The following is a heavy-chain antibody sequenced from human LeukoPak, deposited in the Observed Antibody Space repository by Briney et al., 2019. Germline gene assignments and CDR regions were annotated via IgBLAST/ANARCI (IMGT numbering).Heavy chain of an antibody. CDR1: GFSVSNNY. CDR2: LYSGGNT. CDR3: ARMNYVSSGWGAPFDS. V-gene: IGHV3-53*01. Sequence: GGSLRLSCVVSGFSVSNNYMNWVRQAPGKGLEWVSTLYSGGNTYYADSVKGRFTISRDNSKNTLYLQMNSLRAEDTAVYYCARMNYVSSGWGAPFDSWGQGTLVTVSS. D-gene: IGHD1-7*01. J-gene: IGHJ4*02.